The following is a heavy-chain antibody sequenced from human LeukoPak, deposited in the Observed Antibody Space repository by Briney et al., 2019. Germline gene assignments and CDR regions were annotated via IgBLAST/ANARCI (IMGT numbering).Heavy chain of an antibody. J-gene: IGHJ4*02. Sequence: ASVKVSRKASGYTFTSYDINWVRQATGQGLEWMGWMNPNSGNTGYAQKFQGRVTMTRNTSISTAYMELRSLRSDDTAVYYCARDDSSSWHSADYWGQGTLVTVSS. D-gene: IGHD6-13*01. CDR1: GYTFTSYD. V-gene: IGHV1-8*01. CDR2: MNPNSGNT. CDR3: ARDDSSSWHSADY.